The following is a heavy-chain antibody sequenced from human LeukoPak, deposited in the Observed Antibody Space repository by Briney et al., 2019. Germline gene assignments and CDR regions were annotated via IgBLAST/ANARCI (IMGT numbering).Heavy chain of an antibody. J-gene: IGHJ4*02. D-gene: IGHD3-10*01. CDR1: GFTLSSYA. V-gene: IGHV3-23*01. CDR3: AKQLDSGNYYPTGDDY. Sequence: PGGSLRLSCAASGFTLSSYATRWVRQAPGKGLEWVSSISASGTDTYYADPVKGRFTISRDDSKNTLYLQMNSLRDEDTAVYFCAKQLDSGNYYPTGDDYWGQGTLVTVSS. CDR2: ISASGTDT.